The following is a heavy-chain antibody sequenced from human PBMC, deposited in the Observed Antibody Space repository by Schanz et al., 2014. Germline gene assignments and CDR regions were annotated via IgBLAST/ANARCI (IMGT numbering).Heavy chain of an antibody. CDR3: ARHGGIPYYPMDV. CDR1: GAPISSGGYY. V-gene: IGHV4-31*03. J-gene: IGHJ6*02. CDR2: ISYSGST. D-gene: IGHD3-16*01. Sequence: QVQLQESGPGVVKPSQTLSLTCTVSGAPISSGGYYWDWIRLLPGKGLEWIGYISYSGSTSFNPSLKSRLTMSVDTSKNQFSLRLSSVTAADTAVYYCARHGGIPYYPMDVWGQGTTVTVSS.